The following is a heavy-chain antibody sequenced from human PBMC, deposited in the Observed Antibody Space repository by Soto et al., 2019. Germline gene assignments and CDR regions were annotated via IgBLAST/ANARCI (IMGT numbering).Heavy chain of an antibody. CDR2: INPSGGRT. Sequence: QVQLVQSGAEVKKPGASVKVSCKASGSTFTSYYMHWVRPAPGQGLEWMGIINPSGGRTSYAQKFQSRVTMTRGTATITVYMELSSLTSEDKAVYYCARATGGGYDYRFDYWGQGTLVTVSS. J-gene: IGHJ4*02. CDR3: ARATGGGYDYRFDY. D-gene: IGHD5-12*01. V-gene: IGHV1-46*03. CDR1: GSTFTSYY.